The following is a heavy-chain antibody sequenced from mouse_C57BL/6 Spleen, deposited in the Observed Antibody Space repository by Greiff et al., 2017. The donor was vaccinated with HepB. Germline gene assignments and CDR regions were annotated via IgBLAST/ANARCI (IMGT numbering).Heavy chain of an antibody. J-gene: IGHJ3*01. Sequence: QVQLQQSGAELARPGASVKLSCKASGYTFTSYGISWVKQRTGQGLEWIGEIYPRSGNTYYNENFKGKATLTADKSSSTAYMGLRSLKSEDSAFDFCAVSRRYSQRWAWCAYWGQGTLVTVSA. CDR2: IYPRSGNT. CDR1: GYTFTSYG. CDR3: AVSRRYSQRWAWCAY. D-gene: IGHD2-12*01. V-gene: IGHV1-81*01.